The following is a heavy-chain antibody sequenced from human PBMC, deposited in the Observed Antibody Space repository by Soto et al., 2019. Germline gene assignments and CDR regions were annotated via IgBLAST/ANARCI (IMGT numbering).Heavy chain of an antibody. J-gene: IGHJ5*02. Sequence: SETLSLTCTVSGGSISSYYWSWIRQPPGKGLEWIGYIYYSGSTNYNPSLKSRVTISVDTSKNQFSLKLSSVTAADTAVYYCARHSPYGDFWSGYYIRRYIWFDPWGQGTLVTVSS. V-gene: IGHV4-59*08. D-gene: IGHD3-3*01. CDR3: ARHSPYGDFWSGYYIRRYIWFDP. CDR1: GGSISSYY. CDR2: IYYSGST.